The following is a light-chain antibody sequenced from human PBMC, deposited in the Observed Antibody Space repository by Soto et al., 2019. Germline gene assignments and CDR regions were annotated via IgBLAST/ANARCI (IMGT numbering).Light chain of an antibody. V-gene: IGKV1-39*01. J-gene: IGKJ1*01. CDR1: QDIGTY. Sequence: DIQMTQSPSSLSASVGDTATITCRASQDIGTYVNCYQQKPGRAPQFLIYAASSPNDGVPSRFRGGGSGTDFTLTIYSLQPEDFATYFCQQGYTTPWTFGQGTRVEAK. CDR3: QQGYTTPWT. CDR2: AAS.